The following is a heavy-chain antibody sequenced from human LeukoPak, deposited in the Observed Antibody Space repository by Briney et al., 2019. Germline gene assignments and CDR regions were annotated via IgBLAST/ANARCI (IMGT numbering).Heavy chain of an antibody. V-gene: IGHV1-2*02. J-gene: IGHJ4*02. D-gene: IGHD3-16*01. Sequence: EASVKVSCKISGYTFTDCCIHWVRQAPGQGLEWMGWINPKSGGTFYAQRLQGRVIMTMDTSVTTAYMELTRLTSDDTAVYYCATLGGPSLAAQNGYWGQGKLFTVSS. CDR2: INPKSGGT. CDR1: GYTFTDCC. CDR3: ATLGGPSLAAQNGY.